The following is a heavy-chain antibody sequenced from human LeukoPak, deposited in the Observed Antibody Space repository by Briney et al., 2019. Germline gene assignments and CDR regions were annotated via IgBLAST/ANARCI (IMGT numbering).Heavy chain of an antibody. CDR1: GGSISSYY. D-gene: IGHD5-18*01. J-gene: IGHJ4*02. CDR3: ARSQDTAMALDY. CDR2: IYYSGST. V-gene: IGHV4-59*01. Sequence: PSETLSLTCTVSGGSISSYYWSWIRQPPGKGLEWIGYIYYSGSTNYNPSLKSRVTISVDTSKNQFSLKLSSVTAADTAVYYCARSQDTAMALDYWGQGTLVTVSS.